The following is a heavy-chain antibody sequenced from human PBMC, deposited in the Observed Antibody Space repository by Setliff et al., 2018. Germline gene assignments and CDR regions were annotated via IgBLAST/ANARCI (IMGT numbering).Heavy chain of an antibody. J-gene: IGHJ4*02. Sequence: ASVKVSCKASGYTFTSYDINWVRQATGQGLEWMGWMNPNSGNTGYAQKFQGRVTMTRNTSISTAYMELSSLRSEDKAVYYCARESTMVRGRGDYWGQGTLVTVSS. CDR2: MNPNSGNT. CDR3: ARESTMVRGRGDY. CDR1: GYTFTSYD. D-gene: IGHD3-10*01. V-gene: IGHV1-8*01.